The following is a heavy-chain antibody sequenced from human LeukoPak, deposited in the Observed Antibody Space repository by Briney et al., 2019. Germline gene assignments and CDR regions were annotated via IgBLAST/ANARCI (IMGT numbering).Heavy chain of an antibody. Sequence: SETLSLTCTVSGGSISSSSYYWGWIRQPPGKGLEWIGSIYYSGSTYYNPSLKSRVTISVDTSKNQFSLKLSSVTAADTAVYYCAREKLRGYSYGQRGPFDYWGQGTLVTVSS. CDR3: AREKLRGYSYGQRGPFDY. CDR1: GGSISSSSYY. J-gene: IGHJ4*02. D-gene: IGHD5-18*01. V-gene: IGHV4-39*07. CDR2: IYYSGST.